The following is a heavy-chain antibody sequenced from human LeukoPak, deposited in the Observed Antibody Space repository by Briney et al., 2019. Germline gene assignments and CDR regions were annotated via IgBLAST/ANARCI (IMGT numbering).Heavy chain of an antibody. CDR1: GFTFSNYW. V-gene: IGHV3-7*04. Sequence: GGSLRLSCAASGFTFSNYWMSWVRQAPGKGLEWVAHIKEDGSEKSYVDSVKGRFTISRDNAKNSLYLQMNSLRAEDTAVYYCARDRYYFDSSGHYSRSYYFDYWGQGTLVTVSS. J-gene: IGHJ4*02. D-gene: IGHD3-22*01. CDR3: ARDRYYFDSSGHYSRSYYFDY. CDR2: IKEDGSEK.